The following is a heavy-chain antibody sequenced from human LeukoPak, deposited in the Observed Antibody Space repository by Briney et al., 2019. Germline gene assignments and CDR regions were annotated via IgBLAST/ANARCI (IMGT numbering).Heavy chain of an antibody. Sequence: GGSLRLSCAASGFTFSSYAMHWVRQAPGKGLEGVAVISYDGSNKYYADSVKGRFTISRDNSKNTLYLQMNSLRAEDTAVYYCARGHDILPGYYSGFDYWGQGTLVTVSS. CDR3: ARGHDILPGYYSGFDY. CDR2: ISYDGSNK. V-gene: IGHV3-30*04. D-gene: IGHD3-9*01. CDR1: GFTFSSYA. J-gene: IGHJ4*02.